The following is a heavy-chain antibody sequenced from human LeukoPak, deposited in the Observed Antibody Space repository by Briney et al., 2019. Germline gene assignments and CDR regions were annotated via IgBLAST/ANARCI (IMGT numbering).Heavy chain of an antibody. Sequence: PSETLSLTCTVSGYSISSGYYWGWIRQPPGKGLEWIGSIYHSGSTYYNPSLKSRVTISVDTSKNQFSLKLSSVTAADTAVYYCARLGRGSGYYYVGDAFDIWGQGTMVTVSS. CDR2: IYHSGST. CDR1: GYSISSGYY. D-gene: IGHD3-22*01. CDR3: ARLGRGSGYYYVGDAFDI. J-gene: IGHJ3*02. V-gene: IGHV4-38-2*02.